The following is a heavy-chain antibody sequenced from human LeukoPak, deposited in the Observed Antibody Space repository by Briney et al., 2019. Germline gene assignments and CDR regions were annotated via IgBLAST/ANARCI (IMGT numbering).Heavy chain of an antibody. J-gene: IGHJ4*02. CDR2: IIPIFGTP. CDR1: GGTFSSYA. Sequence: SVKVSCKASGGTFSSYAINWVRQAPGQGLEWVGGIIPIFGTPTYAQKFQGGVTITADESTSTAYMELSSLRSEDTAVYYCARGDLDGASSWYGSFWGQGTLVAVSS. D-gene: IGHD6-13*01. CDR3: ARGDLDGASSWYGSF. V-gene: IGHV1-69*13.